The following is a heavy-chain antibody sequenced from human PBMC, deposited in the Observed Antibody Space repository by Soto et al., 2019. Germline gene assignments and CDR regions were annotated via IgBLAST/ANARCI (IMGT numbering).Heavy chain of an antibody. D-gene: IGHD3-10*01. J-gene: IGHJ4*02. CDR3: ARDGASGEWDY. CDR1: GFTFSSYW. CDR2: INTDGSGT. V-gene: IGHV3-74*01. Sequence: GGSLRLSCAASGFTFSSYWMHWVRQAPGKGLVWVSHINTDGSGTSYADSVTGRFTISRDNPKSTLSLQMNSLGADDTAVYYCARDGASGEWDYWGQGTLVTVSS.